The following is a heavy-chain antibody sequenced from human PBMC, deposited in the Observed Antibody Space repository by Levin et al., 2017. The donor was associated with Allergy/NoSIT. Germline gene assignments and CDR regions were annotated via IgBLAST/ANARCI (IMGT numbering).Heavy chain of an antibody. V-gene: IGHV3-7*04. CDR1: EFTFSTYW. J-gene: IGHJ3*02. CDR3: ARDGLDTGYDAFDI. CDR2: IKQDGSEK. D-gene: IGHD5-18*01. Sequence: PGESLKISCAASEFTFSTYWMTWVRQAPGKGLECVANIKQDGSEKYYVDSVKGRFTISRDNAKNSLYLQMNSLRAEDTAVYYCARDGLDTGYDAFDIWGQGTMVTVSS.